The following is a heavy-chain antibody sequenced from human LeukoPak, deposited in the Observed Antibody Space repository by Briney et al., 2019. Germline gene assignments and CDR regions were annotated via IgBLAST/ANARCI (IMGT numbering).Heavy chain of an antibody. D-gene: IGHD4/OR15-4a*01. CDR2: IYPSGST. CDR1: GGSISVFY. V-gene: IGHV4-4*07. CDR3: ARGCQGVTALTFGY. J-gene: IGHJ4*02. Sequence: SETLSLTCTVSGGSISVFYWSWIRQPAGKGLEWIGRIYPSGSTNYNPSLKSRVTMSVDTSKNQFSLRLSSVTAADTAVYYCARGCQGVTALTFGYWGQGTLVTVSS.